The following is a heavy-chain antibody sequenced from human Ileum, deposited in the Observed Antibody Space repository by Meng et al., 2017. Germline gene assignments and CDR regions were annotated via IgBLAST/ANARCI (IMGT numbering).Heavy chain of an antibody. Sequence: QLRLQESGPGLVGPSGTLSLTVTASGGSISSSFYWSWVRQSPGKGLEWIGQIYLAGSPNYNPSLESRVTISVDKSKNQFSLRLTSVTAADTAIFYCVRHGGKYFDSWGQGTLVTVSS. CDR2: IYLAGSP. V-gene: IGHV4-4*02. J-gene: IGHJ4*02. CDR3: VRHGGKYFDS. CDR1: GGSISSSFY. D-gene: IGHD2-15*01.